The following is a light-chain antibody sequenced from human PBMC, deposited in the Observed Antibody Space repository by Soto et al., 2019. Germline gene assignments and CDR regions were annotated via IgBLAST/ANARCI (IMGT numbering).Light chain of an antibody. CDR1: SSDVGGYNY. J-gene: IGLJ1*01. CDR3: TSYTSSNTLGV. Sequence: QSVLTQPASVSGSPGQSITISCTETSSDVGGYNYVSWYQQHPGQAPKLMIYEVTNRPSGVSNRFSGSRSGNTASLTISGLQADDEADYYCTSYTSSNTLGVFGTGTKVTVL. V-gene: IGLV2-14*01. CDR2: EVT.